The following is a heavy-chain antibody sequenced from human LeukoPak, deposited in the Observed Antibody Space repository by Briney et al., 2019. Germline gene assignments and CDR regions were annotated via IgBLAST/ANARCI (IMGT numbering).Heavy chain of an antibody. J-gene: IGHJ5*02. CDR1: GGSISSYY. CDR3: ARTGTRGNWFDP. Sequence: PSETLSLTCSVSGGSISSYYWSWIRQPPGKGLEWIGFIYYSGYTNCNPSLKSRVTISVDTSKNQFSLKLSSVTAADTAVYYCARTGTRGNWFDPWGQGTLVTVSS. D-gene: IGHD3-10*01. V-gene: IGHV4-59*01. CDR2: IYYSGYT.